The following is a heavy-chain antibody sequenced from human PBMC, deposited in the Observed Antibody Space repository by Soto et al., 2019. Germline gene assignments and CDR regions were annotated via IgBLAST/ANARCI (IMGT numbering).Heavy chain of an antibody. D-gene: IGHD3-10*01. J-gene: IGHJ4*02. CDR2: IYSSGST. V-gene: IGHV4-39*01. CDR3: ARLDFGRRFDF. Sequence: SETLSLTCSVSGDSISKSIYYWGWIRQPPGKGLEWIGSIYSSGSTYYNASLKSRITISVDTSKSQFSLKLSSVTAADTAIYYCARLDFGRRFDFWGLGTLVTVSS. CDR1: GDSISKSIYY.